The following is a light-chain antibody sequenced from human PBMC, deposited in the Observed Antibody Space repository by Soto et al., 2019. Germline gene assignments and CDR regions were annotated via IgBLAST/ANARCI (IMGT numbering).Light chain of an antibody. V-gene: IGKV3-20*01. CDR2: GVF. CDR3: QHYYGSPRT. CDR1: QSVRSNY. Sequence: ETVLTQSPGTVSLSPGERATLSCTTSQSVRSNYLAWYQQKHGQAPRLLIYGVFSRATGIPDRFSGSGSGTDFTLTISGLEPEDSAVYYCQHYYGSPRTFGQGTKLEI. J-gene: IGKJ2*01.